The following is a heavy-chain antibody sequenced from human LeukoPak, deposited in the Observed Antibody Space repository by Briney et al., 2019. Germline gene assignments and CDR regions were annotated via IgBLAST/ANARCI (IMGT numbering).Heavy chain of an antibody. V-gene: IGHV4-34*01. Sequence: PSETLSLTCAVYGGSFSGYYWSWIRQPPGKGLEWIGEINHSGSTNYNPSLKSRVTISVDTSKNQFSLELSSVTAADTAVYYCARGRSLEYYDSSGYRYDYWGQGTLVTVSS. CDR1: GGSFSGYY. D-gene: IGHD3-22*01. CDR2: INHSGST. CDR3: ARGRSLEYYDSSGYRYDY. J-gene: IGHJ4*02.